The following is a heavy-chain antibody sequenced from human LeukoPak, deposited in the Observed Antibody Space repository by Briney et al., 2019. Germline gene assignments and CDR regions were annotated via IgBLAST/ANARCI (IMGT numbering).Heavy chain of an antibody. CDR2: IYTSGST. Sequence: PSETLSLTCTVSGGSISSYYWSWIRQPAGKGLEWIGRIYTSGSTNYNPSLKSRVTMSVDTSKNQFSLKLSSVTAADTAVYYCATDTGGTVIAGEYYYYYMDVWGKGTTVTVSS. J-gene: IGHJ6*03. CDR3: ATDTGGTVIAGEYYYYYMDV. CDR1: GGSISSYY. V-gene: IGHV4-4*07. D-gene: IGHD6-13*01.